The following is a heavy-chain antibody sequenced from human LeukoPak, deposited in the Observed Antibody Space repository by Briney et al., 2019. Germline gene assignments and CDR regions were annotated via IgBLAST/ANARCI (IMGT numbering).Heavy chain of an antibody. V-gene: IGHV1-69*05. J-gene: IGHJ4*02. CDR1: GGTFSSYA. D-gene: IGHD3-3*01. Sequence: ASVKVSCKASGGTFSSYAISWVRQAPGQGLEWMGGIIPIFGTANYAQKFQGRVTITTDESTSTAYMELSSLRSEDTAVYYCATECITIFGVVIPHFDYWGQGTLVTVSS. CDR3: ATECITIFGVVIPHFDY. CDR2: IIPIFGTA.